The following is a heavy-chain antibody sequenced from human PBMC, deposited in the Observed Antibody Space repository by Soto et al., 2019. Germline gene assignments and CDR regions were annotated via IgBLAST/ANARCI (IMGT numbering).Heavy chain of an antibody. D-gene: IGHD2-2*01. Sequence: LGESLKISCKGSGYSFTSYWIGWVRQMPGKGLEWMGIIYPGDSDTRFSPSFQGQVTISAVKSISTAYLQWSSLKTSNTAMYYCARRGSRRLYGMDVWGQGTTVTVSS. CDR3: ARRGSRRLYGMDV. V-gene: IGHV5-51*01. CDR1: GYSFTSYW. CDR2: IYPGDSDT. J-gene: IGHJ6*02.